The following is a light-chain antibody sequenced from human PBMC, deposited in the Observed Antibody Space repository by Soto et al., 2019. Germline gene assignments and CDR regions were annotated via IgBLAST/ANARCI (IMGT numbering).Light chain of an antibody. V-gene: IGKV3-20*01. CDR1: QSVGSSY. CDR2: GAS. J-gene: IGKJ3*01. CDR3: QQYGSSLLT. Sequence: EIVLTQSPGTLSLSPGERATLSCRASQSVGSSYLAWYQQKPGQAPRLLIYGASSRASGIPDRFSGSGSGTDFALTISRLEPADFAVDYCQQYGSSLLTFGPGTKVDIK.